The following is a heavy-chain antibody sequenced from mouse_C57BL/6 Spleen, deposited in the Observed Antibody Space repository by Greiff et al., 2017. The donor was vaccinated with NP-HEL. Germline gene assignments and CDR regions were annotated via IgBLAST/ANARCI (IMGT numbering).Heavy chain of an antibody. D-gene: IGHD1-1*01. CDR1: GYTFTDYY. V-gene: IGHV1-76*01. Sequence: QVQLQQSGAELVRPGASVKLSCKASGYTFTDYYINWVKQRPGQGLEWIARIYPGSGNTYYNEKFKGKATLTAEKSSSTAYMQLSSLTSEDSAVYFCARRGNYYGSSYEENYAMDYWGQGTSVTVSS. CDR3: ARRGNYYGSSYEENYAMDY. J-gene: IGHJ4*01. CDR2: IYPGSGNT.